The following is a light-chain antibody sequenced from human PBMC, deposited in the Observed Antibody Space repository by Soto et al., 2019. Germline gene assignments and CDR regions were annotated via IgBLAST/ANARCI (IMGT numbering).Light chain of an antibody. J-gene: IGKJ3*01. CDR1: QSVGSN. CDR3: QQYYNWPPEFT. V-gene: IGKV3-15*01. Sequence: EIVMTQSPATLSVSPGERATLSCMASQSVGSNLAWYQQKPGQAPRPLIYGASTRATGVPARFSGSGSGTEFTLTISSLQSEDFAVYYCQQYYNWPPEFTCGPGTKVDIK. CDR2: GAS.